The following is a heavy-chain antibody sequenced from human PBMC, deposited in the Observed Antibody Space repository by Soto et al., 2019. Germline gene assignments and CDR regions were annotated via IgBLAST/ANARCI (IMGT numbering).Heavy chain of an antibody. D-gene: IGHD3-10*01. CDR1: GFTFSSYA. Sequence: DVQLLETGGHLVQPGGSLRLSCAASGFTFSSYAMSWVRQAPGKGLEWVSSVSAGGDMTYYSDSVKGRFTISRDNSNNAQFMQMSGLRIEDTALYYCARGDRGGSGSPASYYYSGLDVWGQGPTVTVS. CDR3: ARGDRGGSGSPASYYYSGLDV. V-gene: IGHV3-23*01. J-gene: IGHJ6*02. CDR2: VSAGGDMT.